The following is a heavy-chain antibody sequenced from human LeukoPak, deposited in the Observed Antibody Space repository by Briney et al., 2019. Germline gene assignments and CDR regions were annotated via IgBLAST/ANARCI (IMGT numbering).Heavy chain of an antibody. CDR3: ARTIAVAGWVDY. V-gene: IGHV3-7*01. Sequence: GGSLRLSCAASGFTFSSYWTSWVRQAPGGGLEWVANIKQDGSEKYYVDSVKGRFTISRENAKNSLYLQTNSLRAEDTAVYYCARTIAVAGWVDYWGQGTLVTVSS. CDR2: IKQDGSEK. J-gene: IGHJ4*02. D-gene: IGHD6-19*01. CDR1: GFTFSSYW.